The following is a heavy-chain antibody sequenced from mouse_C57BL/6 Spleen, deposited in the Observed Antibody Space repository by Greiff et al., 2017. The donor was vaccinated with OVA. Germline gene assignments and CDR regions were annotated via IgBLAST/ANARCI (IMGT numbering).Heavy chain of an antibody. CDR3: ARGLLRYAMDY. D-gene: IGHD2-1*01. Sequence: VQLKESGPGMVKPSQSLSLTCTVTGYSITSGYDWHWIRHFPGNKLEWMGYISYSGSTNYNPSLKSRISITHDTSKNHFFLKLNSVTTEDTATYYCARGLLRYAMDYWGQGTSVTVSS. CDR1: GYSITSGYD. J-gene: IGHJ4*01. V-gene: IGHV3-1*01. CDR2: ISYSGST.